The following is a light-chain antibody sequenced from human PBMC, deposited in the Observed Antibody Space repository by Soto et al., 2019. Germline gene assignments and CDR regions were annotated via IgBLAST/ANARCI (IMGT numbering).Light chain of an antibody. CDR3: QQSYSTPAWT. Sequence: DIQMTQSPSSLSASVGDRVTITCRASQSIGSYLNWYQQEAGKAPKLLVYAASSLQSGVPSRFSGSGSGTDFTLTISSLQPEDFATYYCQQSYSTPAWTFGQGTKVEIK. J-gene: IGKJ1*01. CDR1: QSIGSY. CDR2: AAS. V-gene: IGKV1-39*01.